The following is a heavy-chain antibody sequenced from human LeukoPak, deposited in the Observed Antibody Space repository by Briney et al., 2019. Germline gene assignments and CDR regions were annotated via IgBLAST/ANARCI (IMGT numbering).Heavy chain of an antibody. CDR2: ISSSSSTI. V-gene: IGHV3-48*01. D-gene: IGHD3/OR15-3a*01. CDR1: GLTFSSYS. Sequence: GGSLRLSCAGSGLTFSSYSMNWVGQAPGKGLEWVSYISSSSSTIYYADSVKGRFTISRDNAKNSLYLQMNSLRAEDTAVYYCVRGGGLENWGQGTLVTVSS. J-gene: IGHJ4*02. CDR3: VRGGGLEN.